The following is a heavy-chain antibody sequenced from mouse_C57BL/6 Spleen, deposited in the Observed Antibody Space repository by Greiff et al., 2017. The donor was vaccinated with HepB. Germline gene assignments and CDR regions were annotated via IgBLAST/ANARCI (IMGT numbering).Heavy chain of an antibody. J-gene: IGHJ2*01. D-gene: IGHD3-2*02. V-gene: IGHV1-18*01. Sequence: EVQLKEYGPELVKPGASVKIPCKASGYTFTDYNMDWVKQSHGKSLEWIGDINPNNGGTIYNQKFKGKATLTVDKSSSTAYMELRSLTSEDTAVYYCARRDSSGYGYWGQGTTLTVSS. CDR2: INPNNGGT. CDR3: ARRDSSGYGY. CDR1: GYTFTDYN.